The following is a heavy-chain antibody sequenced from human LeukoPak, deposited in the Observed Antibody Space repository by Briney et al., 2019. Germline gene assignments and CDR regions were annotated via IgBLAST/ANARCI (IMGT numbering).Heavy chain of an antibody. CDR2: IFHSGTT. D-gene: IGHD6-19*01. CDR1: GGSITGYY. Sequence: SETLSLTCTVSGGSITGYYWSWIRQPPGKGLEWIGYIFHSGTTSYNPSLKSRVTVSVDTSKNQFSLKVTSVTAADTAIYYCARHYTSGWDLGYWGQGTLVTVSS. V-gene: IGHV4-59*08. CDR3: ARHYTSGWDLGY. J-gene: IGHJ4*02.